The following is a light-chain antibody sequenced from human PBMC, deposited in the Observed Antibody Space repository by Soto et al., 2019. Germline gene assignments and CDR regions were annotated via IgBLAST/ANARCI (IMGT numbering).Light chain of an antibody. CDR3: TSYTSRNDFVV. Sequence: QSALTQPPSASGSHGRSVTISCTGTSSDVGGYNFVSWYQQHPGKAPKLLVYEVYKRPSGVPDRFSGSKSGNRASLTVSGLQAEDEADYYCTSYTSRNDFVVFGGGTKLTVL. V-gene: IGLV2-8*01. CDR1: SSDVGGYNF. J-gene: IGLJ2*01. CDR2: EVY.